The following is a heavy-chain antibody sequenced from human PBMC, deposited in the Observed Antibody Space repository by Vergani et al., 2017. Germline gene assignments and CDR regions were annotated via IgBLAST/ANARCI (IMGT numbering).Heavy chain of an antibody. J-gene: IGHJ5*02. D-gene: IGHD2/OR15-2a*01. CDR3: ARDRDLYCRSTTSCHNWFDP. Sequence: QVQLQESGPGLVKPSETLSLTCTVSGAAIKDFYWSWFRQPPGKGLEWIGYVYYTGSTTYNPSLKSRVTISVDMSNNQFSLRMTSLTAADTAIYYCARDRDLYCRSTTSCHNWFDPWGQGSLVTVSS. CDR2: VYYTGST. V-gene: IGHV4-59*01. CDR1: GAAIKDFY.